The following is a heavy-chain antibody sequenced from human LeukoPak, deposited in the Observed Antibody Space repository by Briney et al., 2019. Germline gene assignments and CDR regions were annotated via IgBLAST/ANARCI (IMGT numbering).Heavy chain of an antibody. Sequence: SETLSLTCAVSGYSISSGYYWSWIRQPPGKGLEWIGYIYYSGSTNYNPSLKSRVTISVDTSKNQFSLKLSSVTAADTAVYYCARDRSRTSFDYWGQGTLVTVSS. CDR1: GYSISSGYY. CDR2: IYYSGST. J-gene: IGHJ4*02. CDR3: ARDRSRTSFDY. V-gene: IGHV4-61*01. D-gene: IGHD3/OR15-3a*01.